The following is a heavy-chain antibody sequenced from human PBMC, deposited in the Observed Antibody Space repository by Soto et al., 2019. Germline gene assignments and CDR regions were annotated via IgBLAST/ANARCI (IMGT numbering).Heavy chain of an antibody. D-gene: IGHD3-3*01. V-gene: IGHV1-18*04. CDR3: ASTGYDFWSGYTDY. Sequence: ASVKVSCKASGYTFTSYGIGWVRQAPGQGLEWMGWISAYNGNTNYAQKLQGRVTMTTDTSTSTAYMELRSLRSDDTAVYYCASTGYDFWSGYTDYWGQGTLVTVSS. CDR1: GYTFTSYG. J-gene: IGHJ4*02. CDR2: ISAYNGNT.